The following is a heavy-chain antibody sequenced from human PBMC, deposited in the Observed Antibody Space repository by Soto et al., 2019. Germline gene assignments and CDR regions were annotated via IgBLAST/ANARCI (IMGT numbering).Heavy chain of an antibody. D-gene: IGHD2-2*02. CDR3: ASGYCSSTSCYTQRGYYYYGMDV. CDR1: GGSISSGGYY. J-gene: IGHJ6*02. Sequence: SETLSLTCTVSGGSISSGGYYWSWIRQHPGKGLEWIGYIYYSGSTYYNPSLKSRVTISVDTSKNQFSLKLSSVTAADTAVYYCASGYCSSTSCYTQRGYYYYGMDVWGQGTTVTVSS. V-gene: IGHV4-31*03. CDR2: IYYSGST.